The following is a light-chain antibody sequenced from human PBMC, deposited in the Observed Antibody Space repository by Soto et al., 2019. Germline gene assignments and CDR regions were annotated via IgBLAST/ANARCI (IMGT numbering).Light chain of an antibody. CDR1: SSNIGAGYD. CDR3: QSYDSSLSGSRI. J-gene: IGLJ2*01. Sequence: QPVLTQPPSVSGAPGQRVTISCTGSSSNIGAGYDVHWYQQVPGTAPKLLIFGNINRPSGVPDRFSGSKSGTSASLAITGLQAEDEADYYCQSYDSSLSGSRIFGGGTKVTVL. V-gene: IGLV1-40*01. CDR2: GNI.